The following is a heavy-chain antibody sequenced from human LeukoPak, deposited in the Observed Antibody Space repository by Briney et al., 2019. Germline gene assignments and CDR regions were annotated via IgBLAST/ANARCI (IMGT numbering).Heavy chain of an antibody. V-gene: IGHV3-48*04. CDR2: ISSTSGNI. CDR1: GFTFSNHN. CDR3: ALPYGGSWTDDY. Sequence: GGSLRLSCVASGFTFSNHNMNWVRQAPGKGLEWVSYISSTSGNIYYADSVKGRFTISRDNAKNSLYLQMNSLSAEDTAVYFCALPYGGSWTDDYWGQGTLVTVSS. D-gene: IGHD6-13*01. J-gene: IGHJ4*02.